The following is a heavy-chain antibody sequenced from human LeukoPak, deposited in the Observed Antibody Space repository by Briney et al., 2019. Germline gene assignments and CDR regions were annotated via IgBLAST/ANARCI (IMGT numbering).Heavy chain of an antibody. D-gene: IGHD4-17*01. Sequence: VASVKVSCKASGYTFTSYGISWVRQAPGQGLEWMGGIIPIFGTANYAQKFQGRVTITADESTSTAYMELSSLRSEDTAVYYCARSADYGDTLSSYWYFDLWGRGTLVTVSS. CDR3: ARSADYGDTLSSYWYFDL. J-gene: IGHJ2*01. V-gene: IGHV1-69*13. CDR1: GYTFTSYG. CDR2: IIPIFGTA.